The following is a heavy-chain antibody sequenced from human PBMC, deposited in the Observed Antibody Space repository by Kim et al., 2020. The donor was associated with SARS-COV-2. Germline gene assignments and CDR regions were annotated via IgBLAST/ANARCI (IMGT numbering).Heavy chain of an antibody. V-gene: IGHV3-30*04. CDR2: ISYDGSNK. Sequence: GGSLRLSCAASGFTFSSYAMHWVRQAPGKGLEWVAVISYDGSNKYYADSVKGRFTISRDNSKNTLYLQMNSLRAEDTAVYYCARVARSAVLAAAGAFDICGPGTMVTVSS. J-gene: IGHJ3*02. CDR3: ARVARSAVLAAAGAFDI. D-gene: IGHD6-13*01. CDR1: GFTFSSYA.